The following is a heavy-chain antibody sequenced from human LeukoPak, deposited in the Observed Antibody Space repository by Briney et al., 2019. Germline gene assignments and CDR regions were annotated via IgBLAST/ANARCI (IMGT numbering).Heavy chain of an antibody. V-gene: IGHV3-66*03. Sequence: GGSLRLSCAVSGFSVSNNYMNWVRQAPGKGLEWVSLIYSRGGTSYADSVKGRFTISRDNSKNTLYLQMNSLRAEDTAVYYCARENYDFWSGYYGQNNWFDPWGQGTLVTVSS. J-gene: IGHJ5*02. CDR3: ARENYDFWSGYYGQNNWFDP. CDR2: IYSRGGT. CDR1: GFSVSNNY. D-gene: IGHD3-3*01.